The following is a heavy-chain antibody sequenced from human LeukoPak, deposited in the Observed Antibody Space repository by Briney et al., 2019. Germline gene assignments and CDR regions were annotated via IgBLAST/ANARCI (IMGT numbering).Heavy chain of an antibody. J-gene: IGHJ4*02. CDR1: GFTVSSNY. D-gene: IGHD4-11*01. CDR2: ISGSGGST. CDR3: AKVVTTVTTVDY. V-gene: IGHV3-23*01. Sequence: PGGSLRLSCAASGFTVSSNYMSWVRQAPGKGLEWVSAISGSGGSTYYADSVKGRFTISRDNSKNTLYLQMNSLRAEDTAVYYCAKVVTTVTTVDYWGQGTLVTVSS.